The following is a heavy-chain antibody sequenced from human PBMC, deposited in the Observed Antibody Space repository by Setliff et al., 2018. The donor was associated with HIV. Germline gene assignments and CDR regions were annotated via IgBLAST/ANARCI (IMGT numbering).Heavy chain of an antibody. J-gene: IGHJ4*02. CDR3: ARYFRDGSYNDY. Sequence: PGGSLRLSCTVSGFTFSDYEMNWVRQAPGKGLEWVSYISSSGNSVYYADSVKGRFSFSRDNAKRSLFLQMNSLRGEDTAVYYCARYFRDGSYNDYWGQGTLVTVSS. CDR2: ISSSGNSV. V-gene: IGHV3-48*03. D-gene: IGHD2-15*01. CDR1: GFTFSDYE.